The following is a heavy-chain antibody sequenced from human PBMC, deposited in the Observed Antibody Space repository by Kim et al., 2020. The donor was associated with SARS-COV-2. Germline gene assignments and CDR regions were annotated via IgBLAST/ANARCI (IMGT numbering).Heavy chain of an antibody. D-gene: IGHD3-10*01. V-gene: IGHV3-48*03. CDR2: ISSSGSTI. J-gene: IGHJ4*02. Sequence: GGSLRLSCAASGFTFSSYEMNWVRQAPGKGLEWVSYISSSGSTIYYADSVKGRFTISRDNAKNSLYLQMNSLRAEDTAVYYCARAFSYYYGSGSQFDYWGQGTLVTVSS. CDR3: ARAFSYYYGSGSQFDY. CDR1: GFTFSSYE.